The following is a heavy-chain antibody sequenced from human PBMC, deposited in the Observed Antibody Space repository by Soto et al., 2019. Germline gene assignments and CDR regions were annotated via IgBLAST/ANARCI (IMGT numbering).Heavy chain of an antibody. V-gene: IGHV4-39*01. CDR3: APYSSSRGWFDP. Sequence: SETLSLTCTVSGGAIRRADYLWGWIPQPPGKGQEWIGSIYYSGSTYYNPSLKSRVTISVDTSKNQFSLKLSSVTAADTAVYYCAPYSSSRGWFDPWGQGTLVTVSS. CDR1: GGAIRRADYL. D-gene: IGHD6-13*01. CDR2: IYYSGST. J-gene: IGHJ5*02.